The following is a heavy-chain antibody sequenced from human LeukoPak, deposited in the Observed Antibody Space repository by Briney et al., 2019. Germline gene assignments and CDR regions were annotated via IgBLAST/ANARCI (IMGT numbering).Heavy chain of an antibody. J-gene: IGHJ4*02. V-gene: IGHV1-69*06. Sequence: ASVKVSCKASGGTFSSYAISWVRQAPGQGLEWMGGIIPIFGTANYAQKFQGRVTITADKSTSTAYMELSSLRSEDTAVYYCARAGRGSSSWFDYWGQGTLVTVSS. CDR3: ARAGRGSSSWFDY. CDR1: GGTFSSYA. D-gene: IGHD6-13*01. CDR2: IIPIFGTA.